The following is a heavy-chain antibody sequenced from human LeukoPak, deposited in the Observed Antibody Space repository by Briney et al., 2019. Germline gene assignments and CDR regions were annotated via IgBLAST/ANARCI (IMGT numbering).Heavy chain of an antibody. J-gene: IGHJ4*02. Sequence: SETLSLTCTVSGGSITSYYWSWIPLPPGKGLEWIGYIYYTGSANYNPSLRSRVTISVDTSKMQFSLKLTSVTAADAAVYYCARSSVGTFDYWGQGTLVTVSS. CDR2: IYYTGSA. V-gene: IGHV4-59*01. CDR3: ARSSVGTFDY. D-gene: IGHD5/OR15-5a*01. CDR1: GGSITSYY.